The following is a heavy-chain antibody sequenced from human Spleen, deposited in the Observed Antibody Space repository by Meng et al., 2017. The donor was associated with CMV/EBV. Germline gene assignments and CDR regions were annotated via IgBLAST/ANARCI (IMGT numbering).Heavy chain of an antibody. Sequence: SCKASGYPFTSYYMHWVRQAPGQGLEWMGTINPTFGSTTYAQQFQGRVTMTRDTSTSTVDMELSSLRYEDTAVYFCARMGVTGWLDPWGQGTLVTVSS. CDR3: ARMGVTGWLDP. D-gene: IGHD3-16*01. CDR2: INPTFGST. CDR1: GYPFTSYY. V-gene: IGHV1-46*01. J-gene: IGHJ5*02.